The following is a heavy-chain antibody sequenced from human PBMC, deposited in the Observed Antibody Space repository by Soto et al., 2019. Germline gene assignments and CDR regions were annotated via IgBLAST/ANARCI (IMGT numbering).Heavy chain of an antibody. D-gene: IGHD3-10*01. V-gene: IGHV1-69*06. CDR2: IDPIFGKA. CDR1: GSTFSSYA. J-gene: IGHJ5*02. CDR3: ATGGVGSWFDP. Sequence: SVKVSCKASGSTFSSYAISWVRQAPGKGLEWMGVIDPIFGKANYAQKFQGRVTMTEDTSTDTAYMELSSLRSEDTAVYYCATGGVGSWFDPWGQGTLVTVSS.